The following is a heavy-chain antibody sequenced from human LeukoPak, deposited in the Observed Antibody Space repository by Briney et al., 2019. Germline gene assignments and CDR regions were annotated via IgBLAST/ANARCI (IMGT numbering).Heavy chain of an antibody. J-gene: IGHJ5*02. CDR1: GFTFSSYS. V-gene: IGHV3-48*01. Sequence: GGSLRLSCAASGFTFSSYSMNWVRQAPGKGLEWVSYISSSSSTIYYADSVKGRFTISRDNAKNSLYLQMNSLRAEDTAVYYCARDRYSSSWYPGWFDPWGQGTLVTVSS. CDR3: ARDRYSSSWYPGWFDP. CDR2: ISSSSSTI. D-gene: IGHD6-13*01.